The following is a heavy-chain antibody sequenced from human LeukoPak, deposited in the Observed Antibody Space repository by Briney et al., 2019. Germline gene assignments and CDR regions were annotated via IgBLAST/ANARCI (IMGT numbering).Heavy chain of an antibody. CDR3: ARDRAWNYFDY. V-gene: IGHV3-30*03. J-gene: IGHJ4*02. CDR2: ISNDGSRK. CDR1: GFTFSRHG. D-gene: IGHD3-3*01. Sequence: GGSLRLSCAPSGFTFSRHGMHWVRQAPGKGLEWVAIISNDGSRKYYAHSVEGRFTISRNNSKNTLYLQMDSLRAEDTAVYYCARDRAWNYFDYWGQGTLVTVSS.